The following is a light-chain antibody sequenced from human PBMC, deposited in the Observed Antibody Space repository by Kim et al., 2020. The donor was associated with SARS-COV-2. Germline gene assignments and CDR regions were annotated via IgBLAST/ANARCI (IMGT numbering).Light chain of an antibody. V-gene: IGKV1-39*01. CDR1: QDISRY. CDR3: QKTSSAPRT. Sequence: DIQMTQSPSSLSASVGDRVTITCRASQDISRYLNWYQQKPGKAPKLLIYTASSLQSGVPSRFTGSGSETDFTLTITSLQPEDFATYYCQKTSSAPRTFGKGTKVDIK. CDR2: TAS. J-gene: IGKJ1*01.